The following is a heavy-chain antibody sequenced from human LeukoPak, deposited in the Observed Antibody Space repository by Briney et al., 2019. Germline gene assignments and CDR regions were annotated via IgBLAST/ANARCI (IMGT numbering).Heavy chain of an antibody. J-gene: IGHJ5*02. D-gene: IGHD3-22*01. CDR3: ARRSYYYDSSGYFGP. Sequence: SETLSLTCTVSGGSISSGGYYWSWIRQHPGKGLEWIGYIYYSGSTYYNPSLKSRVTISVDTSKNQFSLKLSSVTAADTAVYYCARRSYYYDSSGYFGPWGQGTLVTVSS. CDR2: IYYSGST. V-gene: IGHV4-31*03. CDR1: GGSISSGGYY.